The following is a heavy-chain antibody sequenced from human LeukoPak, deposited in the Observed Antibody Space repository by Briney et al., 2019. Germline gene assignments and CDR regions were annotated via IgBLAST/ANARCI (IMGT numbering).Heavy chain of an antibody. CDR2: IYYSGST. V-gene: IGHV4-59*01. Sequence: WETLSLTCTVSGGSISSYYLSWIRQPPGKGLEWFGYIYYSGSTNYNPSLKSRVTISVDTSKNQFSLKLSSVTAADTAVYYCARENVVVPAAGDAFDIWGQGRMVTVSS. CDR1: GGSISSYY. CDR3: ARENVVVPAAGDAFDI. D-gene: IGHD2-2*01. J-gene: IGHJ3*02.